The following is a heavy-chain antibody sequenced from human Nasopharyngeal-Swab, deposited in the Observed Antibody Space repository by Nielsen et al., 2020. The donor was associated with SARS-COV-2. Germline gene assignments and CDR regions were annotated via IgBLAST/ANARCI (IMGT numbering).Heavy chain of an antibody. V-gene: IGHV3-30*18. J-gene: IGHJ4*02. Sequence: WIRQPPGQGLEWVAVISYDGNNKYYADSVKGRFTISRDNSKNTLYLQMNSLRAEDTAVYYCAKDTRSGLVRGVITDYWGQGTLVTVSS. CDR3: AKDTRSGLVRGVITDY. CDR2: ISYDGNNK. D-gene: IGHD3-10*01.